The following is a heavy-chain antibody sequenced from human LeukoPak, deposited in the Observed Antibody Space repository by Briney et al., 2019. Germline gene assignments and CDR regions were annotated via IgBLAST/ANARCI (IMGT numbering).Heavy chain of an antibody. D-gene: IGHD3-10*01. V-gene: IGHV4-4*07. CDR3: ARHQGRLLLWFGELPTIFDY. J-gene: IGHJ4*02. CDR1: GGSISSYY. Sequence: SETLSLTCTVSGGSISSYYWSWIRQPAGKGLEWIGRIYTSGSTNYNPSLKSRVTMSVDTSKNQFSLKLSSVTAADTAVYYCARHQGRLLLWFGELPTIFDYWGQGTLVTVSS. CDR2: IYTSGST.